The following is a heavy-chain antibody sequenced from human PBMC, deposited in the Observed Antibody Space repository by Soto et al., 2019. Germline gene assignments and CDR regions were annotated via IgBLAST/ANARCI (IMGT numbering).Heavy chain of an antibody. V-gene: IGHV3-49*03. D-gene: IGHD2-15*01. CDR2: IRSKAYGGTT. CDR1: GFTFGDYA. Sequence: GGSLRLSCTASGFTFGDYAMSWFRQAPGKGLEWVGFIRSKAYGGTTEYAASVKGRFTISRDDSKSIAYLQMNSLKTEDTAVYYCTRQSAPNIVVVVAASSSAFDIWGQGTMVTVSS. J-gene: IGHJ3*02. CDR3: TRQSAPNIVVVVAASSSAFDI.